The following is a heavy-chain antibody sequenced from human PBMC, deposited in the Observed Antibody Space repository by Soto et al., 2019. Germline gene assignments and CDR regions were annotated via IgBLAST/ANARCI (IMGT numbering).Heavy chain of an antibody. J-gene: IGHJ4*02. CDR2: IYFYGST. CDR3: ARVGASESFFDY. D-gene: IGHD3-3*01. V-gene: IGHV3-53*02. CDR1: GFTVSDSR. Sequence: EVQLVETGGGLIQPGGSLRLSCVVSGFTVSDSRMTWVRQAPGKGLEWVSDIYFYGSTNYADSVGGRFTISKDDSKNTVFLQMNNLRAEDTALYYCARVGASESFFDYWGQGTLVTVSP.